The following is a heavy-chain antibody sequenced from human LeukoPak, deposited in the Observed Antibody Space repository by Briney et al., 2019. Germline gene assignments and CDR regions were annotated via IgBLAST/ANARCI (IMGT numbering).Heavy chain of an antibody. Sequence: SETLSLTCTVSEGSISHYFWNWIRQPPGKGLEWIGNINYIGNTNYNPSLKTRVTISIDTSKNQFSLTLRSVTTADTALYYCARGVYIAAAQYGYWGQGTLVTVSS. J-gene: IGHJ4*02. CDR3: ARGVYIAAAQYGY. V-gene: IGHV4-59*01. CDR2: INYIGNT. CDR1: EGSISHYF. D-gene: IGHD6-13*01.